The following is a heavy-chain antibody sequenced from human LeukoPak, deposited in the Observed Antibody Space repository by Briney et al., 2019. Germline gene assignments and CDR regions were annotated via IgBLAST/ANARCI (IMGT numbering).Heavy chain of an antibody. CDR3: VRADYCSSTTCHDWFDP. J-gene: IGHJ5*02. CDR1: GFTFSSYA. V-gene: IGHV3-23*01. D-gene: IGHD2-2*01. Sequence: GGSLRLSCAASGFTFSSYAMSCVRQAAGKGLEWVSAISRSRGSTYYADSVKGRFTISRDNSKNTLYLQMNSLRAEDTAVYYCVRADYCSSTTCHDWFDPWGQGTLVTVAS. CDR2: ISRSRGST.